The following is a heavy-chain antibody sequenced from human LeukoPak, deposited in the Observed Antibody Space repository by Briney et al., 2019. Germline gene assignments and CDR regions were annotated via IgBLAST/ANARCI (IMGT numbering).Heavy chain of an antibody. V-gene: IGHV3-23*01. CDR1: GFTFSSYA. CDR2: ISGSGGST. Sequence: GGSLRLSCAASGFTFSSYAMSWVRQAPGKGLEWVSAISGSGGSTYYADSVKGRFTISRDNSKNTLYLQMNSLRAEDTAVYYCAKGHTTYYAYSSSWYAPDDWGQGTLVTVSS. CDR3: AKGHTTYYAYSSSWYAPDD. D-gene: IGHD6-13*01. J-gene: IGHJ4*02.